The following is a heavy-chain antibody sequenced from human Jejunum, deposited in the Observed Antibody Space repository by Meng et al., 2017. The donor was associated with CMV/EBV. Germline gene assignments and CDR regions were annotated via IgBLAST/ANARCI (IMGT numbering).Heavy chain of an antibody. CDR1: GITFSTHA. Sequence: SGITFSTHAMSWVRQAPGKGLEWVSGFSRNGESTYYADSVRGRFTISRDNSENTLYLQMNSLRAEDTAVYYCAKGSRDGYNGLFDYWGQGALVTVSS. V-gene: IGHV3-23*01. D-gene: IGHD5-24*01. J-gene: IGHJ4*02. CDR3: AKGSRDGYNGLFDY. CDR2: FSRNGEST.